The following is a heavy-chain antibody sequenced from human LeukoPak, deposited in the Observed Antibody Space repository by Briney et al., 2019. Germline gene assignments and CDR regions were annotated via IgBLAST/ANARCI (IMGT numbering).Heavy chain of an antibody. V-gene: IGHV1-69*05. CDR1: GGTFSSYA. J-gene: IGHJ4*02. D-gene: IGHD4-11*01. CDR3: ARRVTTRSFDY. Sequence: ASVKVSCKASGGTFSSYAISWVRQAPGQGLEWMGGIIPIFGTANYAQKFQGRVTMTRDTSTSTVYMELSSLRSEDTAVYYCARRVTTRSFDYWGQGTLVTVSS. CDR2: IIPIFGTA.